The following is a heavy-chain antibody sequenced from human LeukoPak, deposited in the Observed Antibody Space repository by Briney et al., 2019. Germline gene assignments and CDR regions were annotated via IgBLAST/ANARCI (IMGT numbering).Heavy chain of an antibody. CDR3: AIGGNPIFYDAFDI. CDR2: IYYSGST. CDR1: GGSISSSSYY. J-gene: IGHJ3*02. D-gene: IGHD3-9*01. Sequence: PSETLSLTCTVSGGSISSSSYYWGWIRQPPGKGLEWIGSIYYSGSTYYNPSLKSRVTISVDTSKNQFSLKLSSVTAADTAVYYCAIGGNPIFYDAFDIWGQGTMVTVSS. V-gene: IGHV4-39*07.